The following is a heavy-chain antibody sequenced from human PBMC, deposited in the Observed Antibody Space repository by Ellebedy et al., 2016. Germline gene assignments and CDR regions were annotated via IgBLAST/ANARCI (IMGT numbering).Heavy chain of an antibody. D-gene: IGHD5-12*01. CDR1: GYIFISYN. Sequence: ASVKVSCXASGYIFISYNLNWVRQAPGQGLEWMGWISTHNGNTNFAQSFQGRVTMNTDTSTNTVYMELRGLRYDDTAVYYCARPLDSGYDSAYFDCWGQGTLVTVSS. CDR3: ARPLDSGYDSAYFDC. CDR2: ISTHNGNT. J-gene: IGHJ4*02. V-gene: IGHV1-18*01.